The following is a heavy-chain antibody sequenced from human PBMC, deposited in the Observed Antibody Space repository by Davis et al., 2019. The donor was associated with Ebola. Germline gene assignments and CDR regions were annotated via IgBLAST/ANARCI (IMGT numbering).Heavy chain of an antibody. D-gene: IGHD5-12*01. CDR2: IYPGDSDT. J-gene: IGHJ2*01. CDR3: ARQVGVVATIIPYWYFDL. CDR1: AYNFAMYW. Sequence: GESLKISCKASAYNFAMYWIGWVRQMPGKGLEWMGIIYPGDSDTRYSPSFQGQVTISADKSISTAYLQWSSLKASDTAMYYCARQVGVVATIIPYWYFDLWGRGTLVTVSS. V-gene: IGHV5-51*01.